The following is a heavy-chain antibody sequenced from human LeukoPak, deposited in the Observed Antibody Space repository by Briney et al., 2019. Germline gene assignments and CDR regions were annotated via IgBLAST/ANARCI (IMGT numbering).Heavy chain of an antibody. Sequence: SETLSLTCTVSGGSISSSSYYWGWIRQPPGTGLEWIGSIYYSGSTYYNPSLKSRVTISVDTSKNQFSLKLSSVTAADTAVYYCATSDVVPAAIGAFDIWGQGTMVTVSS. J-gene: IGHJ3*02. CDR1: GGSISSSSYY. V-gene: IGHV4-39*01. D-gene: IGHD2-2*01. CDR2: IYYSGST. CDR3: ATSDVVPAAIGAFDI.